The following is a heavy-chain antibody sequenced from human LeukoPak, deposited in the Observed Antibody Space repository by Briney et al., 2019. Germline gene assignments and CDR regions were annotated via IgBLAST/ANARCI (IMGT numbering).Heavy chain of an antibody. V-gene: IGHV4-34*01. D-gene: IGHD2-21*02. CDR3: ARRVVSASLSY. Sequence: SETLSLTCAVYGESSSGYYWTWIRQSPEKGLEWIGEINHSGSTHYNPSLRSRLIISVDTSKNQFSLKLTSVTAADTAVYYCARRVVSASLSYWGQGTLVTVSS. J-gene: IGHJ4*02. CDR1: GESSSGYY. CDR2: INHSGST.